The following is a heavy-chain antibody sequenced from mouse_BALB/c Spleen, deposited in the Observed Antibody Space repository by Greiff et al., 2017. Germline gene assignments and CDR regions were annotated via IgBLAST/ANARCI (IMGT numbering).Heavy chain of an antibody. J-gene: IGHJ3*01. CDR1: GYAFSSSW. V-gene: IGHV1-82*01. Sequence: QVQLQQSGPELVKPGASVKISCKASGYAFSSSWMNWVKQRPGQGLEWIGRIYPGDGDTNYNGKFKGKATLTADKSSSTAYMQLSSLTSVDSAVYFCARSGYGYDWFAYWGQGTLVTVSA. CDR2: IYPGDGDT. D-gene: IGHD1-2*01. CDR3: ARSGYGYDWFAY.